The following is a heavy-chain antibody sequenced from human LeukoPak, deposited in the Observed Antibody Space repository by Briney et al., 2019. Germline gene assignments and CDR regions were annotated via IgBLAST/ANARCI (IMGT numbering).Heavy chain of an antibody. J-gene: IGHJ4*02. Sequence: GGSLRLSCAASGFTFNNYAMNWVRQAPGKGLEWVSSISSGGETTYYADSAKGRFTISRGNSQNTLYLQMNSLRAEDTAVYYCARDYADYVGYFFFDYWGQGTLVTVSS. CDR2: ISSGGETT. CDR3: ARDYADYVGYFFFDY. V-gene: IGHV3-23*01. D-gene: IGHD4-17*01. CDR1: GFTFNNYA.